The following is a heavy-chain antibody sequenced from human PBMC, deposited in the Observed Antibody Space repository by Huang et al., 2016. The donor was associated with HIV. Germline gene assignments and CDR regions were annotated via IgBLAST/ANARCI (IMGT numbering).Heavy chain of an antibody. J-gene: IGHJ4*02. Sequence: VQLIESGGGVVQPGKSLRLSCATSGFILSNYGMHWVRQAPGKGLKGVAFIRNDGMKKNYAESVRGRFTVGRDNANNTLFLQMSSLRVDDTAVYYCARGDYYDSSGYHPGHFDYWGQGILVTVSS. V-gene: IGHV3-33*04. CDR1: GFILSNYG. CDR2: IRNDGMKK. CDR3: ARGDYYDSSGYHPGHFDY. D-gene: IGHD3-22*01.